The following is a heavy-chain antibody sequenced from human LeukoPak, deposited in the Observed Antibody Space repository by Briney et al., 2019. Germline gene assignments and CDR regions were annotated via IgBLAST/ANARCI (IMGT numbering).Heavy chain of an antibody. D-gene: IGHD2-2*01. CDR3: AKGDCSSTSCYNWFDP. Sequence: GGSLRLSCAASGFTFSSYGMHWVRQAPGKGLEWAAFIRYDGSNKYYADSVKGRFTISRDNSKNTLYLQMNSLRAEDTAVYYCAKGDCSSTSCYNWFDPWGQGTLVTVSS. V-gene: IGHV3-30*02. J-gene: IGHJ5*02. CDR2: IRYDGSNK. CDR1: GFTFSSYG.